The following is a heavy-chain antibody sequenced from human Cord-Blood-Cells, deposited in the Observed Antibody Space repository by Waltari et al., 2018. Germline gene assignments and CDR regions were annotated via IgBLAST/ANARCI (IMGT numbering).Heavy chain of an antibody. D-gene: IGHD1-26*01. J-gene: IGHJ4*02. Sequence: QVQLQQWGAGLLKPSETLSLTCAVYGGSFSGYYWSWIRQPPGKGLEWVGEINHSGSNNYNPSLKSRGTISVDTSKNQFSLKLSSVTAADTAVYYCARGVKSGSYYGDFDYWGQGTLVTVSS. V-gene: IGHV4-34*01. CDR1: GGSFSGYY. CDR3: ARGVKSGSYYGDFDY. CDR2: INHSGSN.